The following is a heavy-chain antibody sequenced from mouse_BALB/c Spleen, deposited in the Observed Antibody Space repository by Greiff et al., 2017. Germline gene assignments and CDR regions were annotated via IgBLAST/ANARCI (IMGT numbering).Heavy chain of an antibody. Sequence: QVQLKESGPGLVAPSQSLSITCTVSGFSLTGYGVNWVRQPPGKGLEWLGMIWGDGSTDYNSALKSRLSISKDNSKSQVFLKMNSLQTDDTARYYCARDPPYYYGSSYWYFDVWGAGTTVTVSS. D-gene: IGHD1-1*01. CDR3: ARDPPYYYGSSYWYFDV. CDR2: IWGDGST. V-gene: IGHV2-6-7*01. J-gene: IGHJ1*01. CDR1: GFSLTGYG.